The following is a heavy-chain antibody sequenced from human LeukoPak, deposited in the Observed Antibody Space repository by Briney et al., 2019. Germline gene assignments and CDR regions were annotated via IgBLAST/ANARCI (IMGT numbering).Heavy chain of an antibody. CDR3: ARLIVGATDFDY. Sequence: KTSETLSLTCTVSGGSFNGYYWSWIRQHPGKGLKWIGEIDHSGSTSYNPSLKSRVTISVDTSKNQFSLKLSSVTAADTAVYYCARLIVGATDFDYWGQGTLVTVSS. J-gene: IGHJ4*02. CDR1: GGSFNGYY. V-gene: IGHV4-34*01. CDR2: IDHSGST. D-gene: IGHD1-26*01.